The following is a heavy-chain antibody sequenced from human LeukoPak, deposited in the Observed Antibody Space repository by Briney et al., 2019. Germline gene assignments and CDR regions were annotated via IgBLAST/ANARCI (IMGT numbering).Heavy chain of an antibody. J-gene: IGHJ4*02. D-gene: IGHD2-15*01. V-gene: IGHV3-7*01. Sequence: GGSLRLSCAASGFTFSSSAMSWVRQAPGKGLEWVASINHNGNVNYYVDSVKGRFTISRDNAKNSLYLQMNSLRAEDTAVYYCARDYCSGGSCYPFDYWGQGTLVTVSS. CDR2: INHNGNVN. CDR3: ARDYCSGGSCYPFDY. CDR1: GFTFSSSA.